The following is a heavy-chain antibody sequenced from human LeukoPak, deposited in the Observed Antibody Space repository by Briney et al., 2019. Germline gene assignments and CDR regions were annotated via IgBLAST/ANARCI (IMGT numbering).Heavy chain of an antibody. Sequence: ASVKVSCKASGYTFTSYDINWVRQATGQGLEWMGWMNPNSGNTGYAQKFQGRVTMTRNTSISTAYMELSSLRSEDTAVYYCARGLSAYDFWSGYYYYFDYWGQGTLATVSS. V-gene: IGHV1-8*01. CDR2: MNPNSGNT. D-gene: IGHD3-3*01. CDR3: ARGLSAYDFWSGYYYYFDY. CDR1: GYTFTSYD. J-gene: IGHJ4*02.